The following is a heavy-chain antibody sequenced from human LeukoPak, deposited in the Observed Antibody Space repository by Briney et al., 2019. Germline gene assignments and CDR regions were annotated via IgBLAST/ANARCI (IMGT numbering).Heavy chain of an antibody. J-gene: IGHJ5*02. V-gene: IGHV3-7*01. CDR3: ANEGRGSHGSGSYSWFDP. D-gene: IGHD3-10*01. CDR2: IKEDESEK. CDR1: GFTFSNYW. Sequence: GGSLRLSCAASGFTFSNYWMSWVRQAPGKGLEWVANIKEDESEKYYVDSVKGRFTISRDNAKNSLYLQMNSLRAEDTAIYYCANEGRGSHGSGSYSWFDPWGQGTLVTVSS.